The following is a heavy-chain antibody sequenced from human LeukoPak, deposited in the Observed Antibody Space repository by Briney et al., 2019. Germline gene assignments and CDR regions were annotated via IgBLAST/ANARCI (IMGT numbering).Heavy chain of an antibody. CDR1: GGSFSGYY. V-gene: IGHV4-34*01. Sequence: PSETLSLTCAVYGGSFSGYYWSWIRQPPGKGLEWIGEINHSGSTNYNPSLKSRVTISVDTSKNQFSLKLSSVTAADTAVYYCARVTYYYDSSGRGLDAFDIWGQGTMVTVSS. CDR3: ARVTYYYDSSGRGLDAFDI. J-gene: IGHJ3*02. D-gene: IGHD3-22*01. CDR2: INHSGST.